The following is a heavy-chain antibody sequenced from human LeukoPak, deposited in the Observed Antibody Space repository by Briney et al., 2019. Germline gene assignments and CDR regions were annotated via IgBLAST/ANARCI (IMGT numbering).Heavy chain of an antibody. V-gene: IGHV4-59*08. D-gene: IGHD3-22*01. CDR1: GGSIRSYY. Sequence: NPSETLSLTCTVSGGSIRSYYWSWIRQPPGKGLGWIGYIYYSGSTKYNTSLKSRVTISVDTSKNQFSLKLSSVTAADTAVYYCARVAVYYYDSSGSPAYYFDYWGQGTLVTVSS. CDR2: IYYSGST. J-gene: IGHJ4*02. CDR3: ARVAVYYYDSSGSPAYYFDY.